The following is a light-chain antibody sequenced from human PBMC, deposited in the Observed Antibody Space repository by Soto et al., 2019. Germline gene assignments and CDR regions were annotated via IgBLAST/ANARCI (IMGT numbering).Light chain of an antibody. CDR1: SSDVGGYNY. J-gene: IGLJ2*01. Sequence: QSVLTQPRSVSGSPGQSVTISCTGTSSDVGGYNYVSWYQQHPGKAPELMIYEVTQRPSGVPDRFSGSKSGNTASLNISGLQAEDEADYYCCSYAGSETDVFGGGTKLTVL. V-gene: IGLV2-11*01. CDR2: EVT. CDR3: CSYAGSETDV.